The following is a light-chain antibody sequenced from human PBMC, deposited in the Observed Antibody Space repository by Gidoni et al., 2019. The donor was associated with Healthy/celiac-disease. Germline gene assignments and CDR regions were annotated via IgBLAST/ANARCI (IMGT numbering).Light chain of an antibody. CDR1: QSVSSSY. CDR2: GAS. CDR3: QQYGSSPPYT. V-gene: IGKV3-20*01. Sequence: EIVLTPSPGTLSLSPGERATLSCRASQSVSSSYLAWDQQKPGQAPRLLIYGASSRATGIPDRFSGSGSGTDFTLTISRLEPEDFAVYYCQQYGSSPPYTFGQGTKLEIK. J-gene: IGKJ2*01.